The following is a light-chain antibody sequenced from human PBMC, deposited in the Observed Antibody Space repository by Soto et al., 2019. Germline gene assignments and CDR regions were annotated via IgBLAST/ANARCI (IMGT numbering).Light chain of an antibody. CDR2: DAS. CDR3: QQRSNWGIT. Sequence: EIVLPQSPSTLSLSPGERSTLSGGASQSVSTDLAWYQQKPGQAPRLLIYDASKRATDIPDRFSGSGSGTDFTLTISSLEPEDFAVYYCQQRSNWGITFGPGTKVDIK. V-gene: IGKV3-11*01. J-gene: IGKJ3*01. CDR1: QSVSTD.